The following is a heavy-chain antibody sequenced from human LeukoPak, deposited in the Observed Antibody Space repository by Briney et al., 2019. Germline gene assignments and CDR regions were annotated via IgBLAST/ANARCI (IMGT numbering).Heavy chain of an antibody. CDR1: GGSISSGGYY. D-gene: IGHD5-12*01. V-gene: IGHV4-31*03. CDR3: ARVGYSGYDFDY. CDR2: IYYSGST. Sequence: SQTLSLTCTVSGGSISSGGYYWSWIRQHPGKGLEWIGYIYYSGSTYYNPSLKSRVTISVDTSKNQFSLMLSSVTAADTAVYYCARVGYSGYDFDYWGQGTLVTVSS. J-gene: IGHJ4*02.